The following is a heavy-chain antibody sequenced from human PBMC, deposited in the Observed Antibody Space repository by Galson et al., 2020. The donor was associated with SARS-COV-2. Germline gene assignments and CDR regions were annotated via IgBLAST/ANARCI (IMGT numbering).Heavy chain of an antibody. CDR2: IYYSGST. CDR3: ARAPGSYSSSSGDEEVGDWFDP. D-gene: IGHD6-6*01. V-gene: IGHV4-59*01. Sequence: SETLSLTCTVSGGSISSYYWSWIRQPPGKGLEWIGYIYYSGSTNYNPSLKSRVTISVDTSKNQFSLKLSSVTAADTAVYYCARAPGSYSSSSGDEEVGDWFDPWGQGTLVTVSS. J-gene: IGHJ5*02. CDR1: GGSISSYY.